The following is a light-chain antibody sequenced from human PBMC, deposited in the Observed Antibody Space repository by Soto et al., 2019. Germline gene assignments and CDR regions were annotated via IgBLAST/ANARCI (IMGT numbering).Light chain of an antibody. CDR1: QSVSSSY. J-gene: IGKJ1*01. CDR2: DAS. CDR3: QQYTSYPWT. V-gene: IGKV3D-7*01. Sequence: GKSATFSDSASQSVSSSYLAWYQQKPGQAPRLLIYDASARATGIPAKFSGSGSATEFTLTISSLQPDDFAIYYCQQYTSYPWTFGQGTKVDIK.